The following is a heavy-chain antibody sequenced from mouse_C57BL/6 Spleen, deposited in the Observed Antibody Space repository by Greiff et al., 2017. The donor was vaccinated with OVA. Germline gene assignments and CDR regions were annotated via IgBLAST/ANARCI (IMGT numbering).Heavy chain of an antibody. D-gene: IGHD1-1*01. Sequence: EVQVVESGGDLVKPGGSLKLSCAASGFTFSSYGMSWVRQTPDKRLEWVATISSGGSYTYYPDSVKGRFTISRDNAKNTLYLQMSSLKSEDTAMYYCATITTVVATEYFDVWGTGTTVTVSS. J-gene: IGHJ1*03. V-gene: IGHV5-6*01. CDR2: ISSGGSYT. CDR1: GFTFSSYG. CDR3: ATITTVVATEYFDV.